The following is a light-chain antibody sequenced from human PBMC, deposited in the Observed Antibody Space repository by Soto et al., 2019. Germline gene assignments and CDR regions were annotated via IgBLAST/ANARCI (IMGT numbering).Light chain of an antibody. CDR3: SSYTSSNTLR. V-gene: IGLV2-14*03. CDR2: DVS. Sequence: QSALTQPASVSGSPGQSITISCTGTSSDVGGYNYVSWYQHHPGKAPKLMIYDVSNRPSGVSNRFSGSKSGNTASLTISGLQAEDEADYYCSSYTSSNTLRFGGGTQLTVL. CDR1: SSDVGGYNY. J-gene: IGLJ2*01.